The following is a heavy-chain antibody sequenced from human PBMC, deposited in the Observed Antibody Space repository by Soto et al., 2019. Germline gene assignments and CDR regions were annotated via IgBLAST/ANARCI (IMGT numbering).Heavy chain of an antibody. Sequence: PSETLSLTCTVYGGSISDHYWSWVRQPPGKGLEWIGYIYDSGTTKYNASLRSRVSISVDTSKKQISLKLTSVTAADTAVYYCARQGSGDLLYHGLDVWGQGTTVTVSS. CDR3: ARQGSGDLLYHGLDV. CDR2: IYDSGTT. D-gene: IGHD3-10*01. J-gene: IGHJ6*02. CDR1: GGSISDHY. V-gene: IGHV4-59*11.